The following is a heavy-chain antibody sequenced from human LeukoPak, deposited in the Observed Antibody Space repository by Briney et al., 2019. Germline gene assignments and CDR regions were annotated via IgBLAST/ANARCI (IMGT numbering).Heavy chain of an antibody. CDR3: AKDTDYYGSGSYSDP. Sequence: PGGSLRLSCAASGFTFSSYAMSWVRQAPGKGLEWVSAISGSGGSTYYADSVKGRFTISRVNSKNTLYLQMNSLRAEDTAVYYCAKDTDYYGSGSYSDPWGQGTLVTVSS. CDR1: GFTFSSYA. J-gene: IGHJ5*02. V-gene: IGHV3-23*01. D-gene: IGHD3-10*01. CDR2: ISGSGGST.